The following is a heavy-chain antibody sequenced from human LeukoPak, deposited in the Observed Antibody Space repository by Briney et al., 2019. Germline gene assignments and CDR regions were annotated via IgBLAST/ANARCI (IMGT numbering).Heavy chain of an antibody. V-gene: IGHV3-43*02. J-gene: IGHJ5*02. D-gene: IGHD2-2*01. CDR3: ATRGYCSGTSCYAPQP. Sequence: GGSLRLSCAASGFTFHNYAIHWVRQAPGKGLEWVSLTSGDGITTYFADSVKGRFTISRDNSKNTLYLQMNSLRAEDTAVYYCATRGYCSGTSCYAPQPWGQGTLVTVSS. CDR1: GFTFHNYA. CDR2: TSGDGITT.